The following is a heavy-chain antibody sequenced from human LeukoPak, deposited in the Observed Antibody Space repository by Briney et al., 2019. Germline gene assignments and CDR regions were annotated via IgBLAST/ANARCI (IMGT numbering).Heavy chain of an antibody. CDR3: AKATRDIVVIPAAIDY. CDR2: ISGSGGST. V-gene: IGHV3-23*01. CDR1: GFTFSSYA. Sequence: GGSLRLSCAAAGFTFSSYAMSWVRQAPGKGLEWVSGISGSGGSTYYADSAKGRFTISRDNSKKTLYPQMNSLRAEDTAIYYCAKATRDIVVIPAAIDYWGQGTLVTVSS. J-gene: IGHJ4*02. D-gene: IGHD2-2*02.